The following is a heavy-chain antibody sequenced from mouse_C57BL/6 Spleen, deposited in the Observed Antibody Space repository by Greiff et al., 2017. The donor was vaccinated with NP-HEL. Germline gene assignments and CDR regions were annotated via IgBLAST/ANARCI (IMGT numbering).Heavy chain of an antibody. CDR2: IYPGDGDT. D-gene: IGHD2-1*01. CDR1: GYAFSSYW. J-gene: IGHJ4*01. CDR3: ARYGNYLYYAMDY. Sequence: QVQLQQSGAELVKPGASVKISCKASGYAFSSYWMNWVKQRPGKGLEWIGQIYPGDGDTNYNGKFKGKATLTADKSSSTAYIQLSSLTSEDSAVYFCARYGNYLYYAMDYWGQGTSVTVSS. V-gene: IGHV1-80*01.